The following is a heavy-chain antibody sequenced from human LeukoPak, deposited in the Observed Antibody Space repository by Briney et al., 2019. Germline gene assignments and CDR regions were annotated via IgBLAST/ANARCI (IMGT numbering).Heavy chain of an antibody. V-gene: IGHV4-59*01. CDR2: IYYSGST. CDR1: GGSISSYY. J-gene: IGHJ6*03. D-gene: IGHD3-3*01. CDR3: ARGLAISPYYYYYMDV. Sequence: SETLSLTCTVSGGSISSYYWSWIRQPPGKGLEWIGYIYYSGSTNYNPSLKSRVTISVDTSKNQFSLKLSSVTAADTAVHYCARGLAISPYYYYYMDVWGKGTTVTVSS.